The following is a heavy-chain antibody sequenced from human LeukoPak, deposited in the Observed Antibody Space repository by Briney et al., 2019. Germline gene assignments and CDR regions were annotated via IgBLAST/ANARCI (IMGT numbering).Heavy chain of an antibody. CDR2: IIPILGIA. D-gene: IGHD6-19*01. Sequence: ASVKVSCKASGGTFSSYATSWVRQAPGQGLECMGRIIPILGIANYAQKFQGRVTITADKSTSTAYMELSSLRSEDTAVYYCARDYLSSGWSEAFDYWGQGTLVTVSS. J-gene: IGHJ4*02. V-gene: IGHV1-69*04. CDR1: GGTFSSYA. CDR3: ARDYLSSGWSEAFDY.